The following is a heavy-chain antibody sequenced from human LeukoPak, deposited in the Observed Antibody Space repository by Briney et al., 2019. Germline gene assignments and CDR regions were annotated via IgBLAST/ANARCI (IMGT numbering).Heavy chain of an antibody. CDR3: ARGRADYAFDI. CDR1: GGSFSGYY. Sequence: SETLSLTCAVYGGSFSGYYWSWIRQPPGKGLEWIGEINHCGSTNYNPSLKSRVTISVDTSKNQFSLKLSSVTAADTAVYYCARGRADYAFDIWGQGTMVTVSS. V-gene: IGHV4-34*01. J-gene: IGHJ3*02. CDR2: INHCGST.